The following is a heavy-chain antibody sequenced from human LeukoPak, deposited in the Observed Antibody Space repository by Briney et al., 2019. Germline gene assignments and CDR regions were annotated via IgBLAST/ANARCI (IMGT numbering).Heavy chain of an antibody. J-gene: IGHJ6*03. D-gene: IGHD6-6*01. CDR1: GYSISSGYY. Sequence: KPSETLSLTCAVSGYSISSGYYWGWIRQPPGKGLEWIGSIYHSGSTYYNPSLKSRVTISVDTSKNQFSLKLSSVTAADTAVYYCARGRTLEYSSANIYYYYYMDVWGKGTTVTVSS. CDR3: ARGRTLEYSSANIYYYYYMDV. CDR2: IYHSGST. V-gene: IGHV4-38-2*01.